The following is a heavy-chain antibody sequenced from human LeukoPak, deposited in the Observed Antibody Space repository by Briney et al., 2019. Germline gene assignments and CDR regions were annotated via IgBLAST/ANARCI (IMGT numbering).Heavy chain of an antibody. CDR1: GFTFSSYA. CDR2: ISSNGGST. D-gene: IGHD3-10*01. Sequence: GGSLRLSCAASGFTFSSYAMHWVRQAPGKGLEYVSAISSNGGSTYYANSVKGRFTVSRDNSKNTLYLQMGSLRAEDMAVYYCARDLNKDTMVRGGAFDIWGQGTMVTVSS. CDR3: ARDLNKDTMVRGGAFDI. J-gene: IGHJ3*02. V-gene: IGHV3-64*01.